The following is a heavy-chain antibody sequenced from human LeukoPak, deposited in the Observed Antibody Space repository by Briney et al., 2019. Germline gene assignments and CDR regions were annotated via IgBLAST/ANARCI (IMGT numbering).Heavy chain of an antibody. V-gene: IGHV1-8*03. D-gene: IGHD7-27*01. J-gene: IGHJ4*02. Sequence: ASVKVSCKASGYTFTSYDINWVRQATGQGLEWMGWMNPNSGNTGYAQKFQGRVTITRNTSISTAYMELSSLRSEDTAVYYCATILTGEDFDYWGQGTLVTVSS. CDR2: MNPNSGNT. CDR3: ATILTGEDFDY. CDR1: GYTFTSYD.